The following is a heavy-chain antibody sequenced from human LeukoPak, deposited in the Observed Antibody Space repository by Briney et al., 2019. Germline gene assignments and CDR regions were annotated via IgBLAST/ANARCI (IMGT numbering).Heavy chain of an antibody. CDR2: MNPNSGNT. J-gene: IGHJ3*02. CDR1: GYTFTIYD. D-gene: IGHD3-22*01. V-gene: IGHV1-8*01. CDR3: ARVRGYYYDSSGYYYPPDAFDI. Sequence: GASVKVSCKASGYTFTIYDINWVRQAPGQGLEWMGWMNPNSGNTGYAQKFQGRVTMTRNTSISTAYMELSSLRSEDTAVYYCARVRGYYYDSSGYYYPPDAFDIWGQGTMVTVSS.